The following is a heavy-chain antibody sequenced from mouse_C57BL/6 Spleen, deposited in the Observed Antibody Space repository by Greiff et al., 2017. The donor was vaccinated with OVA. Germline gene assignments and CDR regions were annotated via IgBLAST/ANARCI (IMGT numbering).Heavy chain of an antibody. CDR1: GFTFSDYY. Sequence: EVKLVESEGGLVQPGRSMKLSCTASGFTFSDYYMAWVRQVPEKGLEWVANINYDGSSTYYLDSLKSRFIISRDNAKNILYLQMSSLKSEDTATYYCAREGLRRGYYFDYWGQGTTLTVSS. V-gene: IGHV5-16*01. CDR2: INYDGSST. D-gene: IGHD2-4*01. J-gene: IGHJ2*01. CDR3: AREGLRRGYYFDY.